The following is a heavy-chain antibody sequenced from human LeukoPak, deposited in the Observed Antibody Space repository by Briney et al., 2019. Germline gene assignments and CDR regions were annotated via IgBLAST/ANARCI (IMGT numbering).Heavy chain of an antibody. CDR2: ISYHGSNT. D-gene: IGHD3-22*01. Sequence: PGKSLRLSCAASGFTFNSFAMHWVRQAPGRGLEWVAAISYHGSNTYYADSVKGRFTISRDNSKNTLYLQMNSLRAEDTAVYYCARETGFYDSNGFYSYWGQVALVTVSS. CDR1: GFTFNSFA. J-gene: IGHJ4*02. V-gene: IGHV3-30*04. CDR3: ARETGFYDSNGFYSY.